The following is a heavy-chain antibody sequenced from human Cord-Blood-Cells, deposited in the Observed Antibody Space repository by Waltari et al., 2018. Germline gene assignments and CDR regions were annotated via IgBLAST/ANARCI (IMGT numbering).Heavy chain of an antibody. V-gene: IGHV1-69*01. D-gene: IGHD2-8*01. CDR2: IIPSFGTA. CDR1: GGTFSSYA. J-gene: IGHJ3*02. CDR3: ASVGEMVYAIYAFDI. Sequence: QVQLVQSGAEVKKPGSSVKVSCKASGGTFSSYAISWVRQAPGQGLEWMGGIIPSFGTANYAQKFQGRVTITADESMSPAYMELSSLRSEDTAVYYCASVGEMVYAIYAFDIWGQGTMVTVSS.